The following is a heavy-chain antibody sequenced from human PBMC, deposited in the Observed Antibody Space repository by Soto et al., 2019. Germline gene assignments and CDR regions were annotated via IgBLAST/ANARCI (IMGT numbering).Heavy chain of an antibody. J-gene: IGHJ6*02. Sequence: GGSLRLSCAASGFTFSSYWMHWVRQAPGKGLVWVSRINSDGSSTSYADSVKGRFTISRDNAKNTLYLQMNSLRAEDTAVYYCARGGTTMIASYGMDVWGQGTTVTVSS. CDR2: INSDGSST. CDR1: GFTFSSYW. V-gene: IGHV3-74*01. CDR3: ARGGTTMIASYGMDV. D-gene: IGHD3-22*01.